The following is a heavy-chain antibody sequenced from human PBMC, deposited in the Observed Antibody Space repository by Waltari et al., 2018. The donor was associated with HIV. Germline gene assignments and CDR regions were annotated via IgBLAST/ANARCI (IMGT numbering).Heavy chain of an antibody. V-gene: IGHV3-23*01. Sequence: EVHLLESGGGLVQPGGSLRVSCAASGFTFSNYAMNWVRQAPGKGLEWVSAISGSGGGRYYADSVKGRLTISRDNSKKTLYLQMNSLRAEDTAVYYCAKDYDSSGFYYFDYWGQGTLVTVSS. CDR1: GFTFSNYA. J-gene: IGHJ4*02. D-gene: IGHD3-22*01. CDR2: ISGSGGGR. CDR3: AKDYDSSGFYYFDY.